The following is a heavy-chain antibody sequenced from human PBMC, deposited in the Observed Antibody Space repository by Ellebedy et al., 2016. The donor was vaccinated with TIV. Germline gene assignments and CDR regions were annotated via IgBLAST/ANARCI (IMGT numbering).Heavy chain of an antibody. Sequence: SLKISCAASGFTFSSYGIHWVRQGPGKGLEWLAVIWYDGGTKYYADSVKGRFTISRDNSKNTLYLQMNSLRAEDTAVYYCARDLDIWGQGTMVTVSS. CDR1: GFTFSSYG. CDR3: ARDLDI. J-gene: IGHJ3*02. V-gene: IGHV3-33*08. CDR2: IWYDGGTK.